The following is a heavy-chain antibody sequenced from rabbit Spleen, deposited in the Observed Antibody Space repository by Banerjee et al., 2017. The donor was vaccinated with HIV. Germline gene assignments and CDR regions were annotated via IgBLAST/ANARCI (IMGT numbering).Heavy chain of an antibody. V-gene: IGHV1S40*01. CDR3: ARDLASVVGWNFNL. J-gene: IGHJ4*01. CDR2: INTATGKG. CDR1: RFSFSDRDV. Sequence: QSLEESGGDLVKPGASLTLTCKASRFSFSDRDVMCWVRQAPGKGLEWIACINTATGKGVYANWAKGRFTISRTSSTTVTLQMTSLTAADTATYFCARDLASVVGWNFNLWGPGTLVTVS. D-gene: IGHD3-1*01.